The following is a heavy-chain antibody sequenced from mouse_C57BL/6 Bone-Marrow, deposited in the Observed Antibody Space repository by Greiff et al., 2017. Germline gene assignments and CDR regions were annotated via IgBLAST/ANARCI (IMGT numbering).Heavy chain of an antibody. V-gene: IGHV1-81*01. CDR2: IYPRSGNT. CDR3: ARGYYGPFAY. D-gene: IGHD1-1*01. J-gene: IGHJ3*01. CDR1: GYTFTSYG. Sequence: VQGVESGAELARPGASVKLSCKASGYTFTSYGISWVKQRTGQGLEWIGEIYPRSGNTYYNEKFKGKATLTADKSSSTAYMELRSLTSEDSAVYFCARGYYGPFAYWGQGTLVTVSA.